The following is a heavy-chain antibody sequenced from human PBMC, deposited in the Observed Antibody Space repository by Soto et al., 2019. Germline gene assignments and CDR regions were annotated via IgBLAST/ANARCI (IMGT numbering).Heavy chain of an antibody. CDR1: GFTFRTYS. V-gene: IGHV3-21*01. CDR3: ARDLGVTATGPNLDY. D-gene: IGHD3-9*01. J-gene: IGHJ4*02. CDR2: ISSSSAYI. Sequence: EAQLVESGGGLVKPGGSLRLSCAASGFTFRTYSMNWVHRAPGKGLEWVSAISSSSAYIFYSDSVKGRFTISRDNAKNSLYLQMNSLRAEDTAVYYCARDLGVTATGPNLDYWGQGTLVTVSS.